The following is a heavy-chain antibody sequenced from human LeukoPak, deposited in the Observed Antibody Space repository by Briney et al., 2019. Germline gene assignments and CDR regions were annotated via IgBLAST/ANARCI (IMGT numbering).Heavy chain of an antibody. Sequence: PRGSLRLSCAASGFTFSSYGMHWVRQAPGKGLEWVAVISYDGSNKYYADSVKGRFTISRDNSKNTLYLQMNSLRAEDTAVYYCAKDQHYYDSSGYYPIYWGQGTLVTVSS. CDR1: GFTFSSYG. CDR2: ISYDGSNK. V-gene: IGHV3-30*18. J-gene: IGHJ4*02. D-gene: IGHD3-22*01. CDR3: AKDQHYYDSSGYYPIY.